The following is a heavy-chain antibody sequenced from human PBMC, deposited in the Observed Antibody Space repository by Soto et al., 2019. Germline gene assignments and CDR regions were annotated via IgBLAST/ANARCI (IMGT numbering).Heavy chain of an antibody. D-gene: IGHD6-19*01. CDR2: LSGSGDNA. V-gene: IGHV3-23*01. J-gene: IGHJ4*02. CDR3: VKDRFYSSGCPAH. Sequence: GGSLRLSCAASGFTFSSYAMSWVRQAPGKGLEWVSGLSGSGDNAYYADSVKGRFTISRDNSKNTLCLQMNSLRADDTAVYYCVKDRFYSSGCPAHWGQGTLVTVSS. CDR1: GFTFSSYA.